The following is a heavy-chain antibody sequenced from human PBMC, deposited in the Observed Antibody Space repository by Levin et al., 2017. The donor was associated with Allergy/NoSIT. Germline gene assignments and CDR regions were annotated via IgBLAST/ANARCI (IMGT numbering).Heavy chain of an antibody. V-gene: IGHV1-2*02. CDR3: ARELSGDPYYFYAMDV. Sequence: VASVKVSCKASGYTFTGNYMHWVRQAPGEGLEWMGWINPNSGGTNFAQKFQGRVTMTRDTSISTAYMELRRLRSDDTAVYYCARELSGDPYYFYAMDVWGQGTTVTVSS. CDR1: GYTFTGNY. CDR2: INPNSGGT. J-gene: IGHJ6*02. D-gene: IGHD3-16*02.